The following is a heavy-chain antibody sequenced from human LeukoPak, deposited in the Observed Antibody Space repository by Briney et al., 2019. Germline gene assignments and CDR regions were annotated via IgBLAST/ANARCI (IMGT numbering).Heavy chain of an antibody. V-gene: IGHV4-39*01. CDR1: GGSISSSSYC. CDR2: IYYSGST. D-gene: IGHD2-21*02. J-gene: IGHJ4*02. Sequence: SETLSLTCTVSGGSISSSSYCWGWIRQPPGTGLEWIGSIYYSGSTYYNPSLKSRVTISVDTSKNQFSLKLSSVTAADTAVYYCARSGDPTAIDYWGQGTLVTVSS. CDR3: ARSGDPTAIDY.